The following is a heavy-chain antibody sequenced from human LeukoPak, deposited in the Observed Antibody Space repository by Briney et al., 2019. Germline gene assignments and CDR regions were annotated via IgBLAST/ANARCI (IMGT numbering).Heavy chain of an antibody. V-gene: IGHV3-53*01. CDR3: AAHSGYDSHFDY. CDR1: GFTVSSNY. CDR2: IYSGGNT. Sequence: GGSLRLSCAASGFTVSSNYMNWVRQAPGKGLEWVSVIYSGGNTYYADSVKGRFTISRDNSKNTLYLQMNSLRAEDTAVYYCAAHSGYDSHFDYWGQGTLVTVSS. D-gene: IGHD5-12*01. J-gene: IGHJ4*02.